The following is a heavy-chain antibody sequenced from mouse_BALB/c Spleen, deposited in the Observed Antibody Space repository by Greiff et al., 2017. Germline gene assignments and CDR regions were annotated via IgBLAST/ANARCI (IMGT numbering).Heavy chain of an antibody. CDR2: RWAGGST. Sequence: LVAPSQSLSITCTVSGFSLTSSGVPWVRQPPGKGLEWPGVRWAGGSTNYNSAHMSGLSISKDNSKSQVFLKMNSLQTDDTAMDYCARDRGGSSYGYFDVWGEGTTVTVSS. CDR1: GFSLTSSG. V-gene: IGHV2-9*02. D-gene: IGHD1-1*01. CDR3: ARDRGGSSYGYFDV. J-gene: IGHJ1*01.